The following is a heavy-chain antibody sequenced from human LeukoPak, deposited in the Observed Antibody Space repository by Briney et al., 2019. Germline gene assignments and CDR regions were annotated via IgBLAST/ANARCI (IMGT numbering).Heavy chain of an antibody. CDR3: TRLRDRGYYFDY. CDR1: GFTFSGSA. CDR2: IRSKANSYAT. Sequence: GGSLKLSCAASGFTFSGSAMHWVRQASGKGLEWVGRIRSKANSYATAYAASVKGRFTISRDDSKNTAYPQMNSLKTEDTAVYYCTRLRDRGYYFDYWGQGTLVTVSS. V-gene: IGHV3-73*01. J-gene: IGHJ4*02. D-gene: IGHD1-14*01.